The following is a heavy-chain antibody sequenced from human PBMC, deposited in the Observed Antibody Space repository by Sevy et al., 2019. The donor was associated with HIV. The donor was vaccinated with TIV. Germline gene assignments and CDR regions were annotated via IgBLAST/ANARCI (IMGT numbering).Heavy chain of an antibody. V-gene: IGHV3-30-3*01. D-gene: IGHD3-9*01. CDR3: VRTAGLTGSYEY. Sequence: GGSLRLSCAASRFTFSTYDIHWVRQAPGKGLEWVAVISFNGNHEFYADSVKGRFTISRDNSKSTLYLQMNSLRREDTAVYYCVRTAGLTGSYEYWGQGTQVTVSS. CDR1: RFTFSTYD. CDR2: ISFNGNHE. J-gene: IGHJ4*02.